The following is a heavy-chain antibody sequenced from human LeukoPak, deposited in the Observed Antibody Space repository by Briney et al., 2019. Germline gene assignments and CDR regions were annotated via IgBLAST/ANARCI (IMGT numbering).Heavy chain of an antibody. V-gene: IGHV4-39*01. D-gene: IGHD3-22*01. J-gene: IGHJ4*02. Sequence: PSETLSLTCTVSGGSISSSSYCWGWLRQPPGKGLEWIVSIYYSGSTYYNPSLKSRVTISVDTSKNQFSLKLSSVTAADTAVYYCARHGNSITMIAVFDYWGQGTLVTVSS. CDR1: GGSISSSSYC. CDR2: IYYSGST. CDR3: ARHGNSITMIAVFDY.